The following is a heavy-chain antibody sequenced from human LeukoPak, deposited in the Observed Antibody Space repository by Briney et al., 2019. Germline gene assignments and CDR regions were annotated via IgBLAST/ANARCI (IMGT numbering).Heavy chain of an antibody. CDR2: INPNSGGT. D-gene: IGHD3-22*01. CDR1: GYTFTIYY. CDR3: ARIGSEDYDSSGLRPVYYYYYGMDV. V-gene: IGHV1-2*02. J-gene: IGHJ6*02. Sequence: ASVKVSCKASGYTFTIYYMHWVRQAPGQGLEWMGWINPNSGGTSYAQRFQGRVTMTRDTSISTAYMELSRLRSDDTAVYYCARIGSEDYDSSGLRPVYYYYYGMDVWGQGTTVTVSS.